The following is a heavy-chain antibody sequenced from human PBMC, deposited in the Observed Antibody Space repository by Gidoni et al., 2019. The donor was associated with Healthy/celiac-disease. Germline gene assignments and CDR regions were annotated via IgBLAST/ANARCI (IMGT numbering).Heavy chain of an antibody. CDR1: RFTFSSYA. J-gene: IGHJ4*02. CDR2: ISGSGGST. Sequence: VQLLESVGGLVQPGGSLRLSCAASRFTFSSYAMSWVRQAPGKGREWVSAISGSGGSTYYADSVKGRFTISRDNSKNTLYLQMNSLRAEDTAVYYCAIDAWELLDYWGQGTLVTVSS. V-gene: IGHV3-23*01. CDR3: AIDAWELLDY. D-gene: IGHD1-26*01.